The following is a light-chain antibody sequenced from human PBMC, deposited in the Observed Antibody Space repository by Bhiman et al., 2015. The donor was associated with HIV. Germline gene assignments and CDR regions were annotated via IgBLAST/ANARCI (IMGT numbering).Light chain of an antibody. CDR3: SSYTSSNTPLV. J-gene: IGLJ3*02. Sequence: QSALTQPASVSGSPGQSITISCAGTSSDIGGYYYVSWYQQRPDKAPRLVIYDVSHRPSGVSNRFSGSKSGNTASLTISGLQAEDEGDYYCSSYTSSNTPLVFGGGTKLTVL. CDR1: SSDIGGYYY. CDR2: DVS. V-gene: IGLV2-14*03.